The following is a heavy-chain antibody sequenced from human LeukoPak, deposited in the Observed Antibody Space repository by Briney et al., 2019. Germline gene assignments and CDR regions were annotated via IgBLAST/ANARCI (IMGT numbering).Heavy chain of an antibody. D-gene: IGHD1-26*01. CDR1: GFTFSIYS. CDR3: ARVLGGTVGASSDY. Sequence: GGSLRLSCAASGFTFSIYSMNWVRQSPGKGLKWVSYITSSSSTIHYEASVKGRFTISRDNAKNSLSLHLSRLRAEDTAVYYCARVLGGTVGASSDYWGQGTLVTVSS. CDR2: ITSSSSTI. V-gene: IGHV3-48*04. J-gene: IGHJ4*02.